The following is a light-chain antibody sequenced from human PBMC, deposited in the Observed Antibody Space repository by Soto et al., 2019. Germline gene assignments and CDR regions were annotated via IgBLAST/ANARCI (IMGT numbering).Light chain of an antibody. CDR3: QQYHNWLT. J-gene: IGKJ4*01. CDR2: GAS. Sequence: EIVMTQSPATLSVSPGERATLSCRASQTIRTSLAWYQQKPGQPPRLLIYGASTRATGIPARFSGSGSGTEFTLTISSLQSEDSAVYYCQQYHNWLTFGGGTKVEIK. V-gene: IGKV3-15*01. CDR1: QTIRTS.